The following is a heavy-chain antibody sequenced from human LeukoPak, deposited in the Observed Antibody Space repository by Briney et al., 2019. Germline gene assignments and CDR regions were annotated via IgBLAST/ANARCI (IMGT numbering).Heavy chain of an antibody. CDR3: AREITMIVVASGY. Sequence: ASVKVSRKVSGYTLTELSMHWVGQARGKGLEWMGGFDPEDGETIYAQKFQGRVTVTEDTSTDTAYMELSSLRSDDTAVYYCAREITMIVVASGYWGQGTLVTVSS. CDR2: FDPEDGET. V-gene: IGHV1-24*01. D-gene: IGHD3-22*01. J-gene: IGHJ4*02. CDR1: GYTLTELS.